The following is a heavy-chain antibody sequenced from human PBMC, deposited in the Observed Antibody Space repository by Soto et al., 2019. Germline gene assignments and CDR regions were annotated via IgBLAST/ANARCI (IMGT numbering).Heavy chain of an antibody. J-gene: IGHJ4*02. CDR1: GFTFSVYA. Sequence: HPGGSLRLSCAASGFTFSVYAMSWVRQAPGKGLEWVSVISGSGASTYYADSVKGRFTISRDNSKNTLYLQMNSLRAEDTAVYYCAKGRGYCSSTSCYVGSDYWGQGTLVTVSS. CDR3: AKGRGYCSSTSCYVGSDY. CDR2: ISGSGAST. D-gene: IGHD2-2*01. V-gene: IGHV3-23*01.